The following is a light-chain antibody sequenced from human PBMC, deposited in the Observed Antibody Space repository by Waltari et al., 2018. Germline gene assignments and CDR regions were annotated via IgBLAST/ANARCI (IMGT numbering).Light chain of an antibody. V-gene: IGKV1-9*01. J-gene: IGKJ3*01. CDR2: AAS. Sequence: DIQLTQSPSFLSASVGGRVTITCRASQDISSYLAWYQQKPGNAPKLLISAASTLQAGVPSRFSGGGSGTEFTLTISSLQPEDFATYYCQQLSGFPFTFGPGTKVDVK. CDR1: QDISSY. CDR3: QQLSGFPFT.